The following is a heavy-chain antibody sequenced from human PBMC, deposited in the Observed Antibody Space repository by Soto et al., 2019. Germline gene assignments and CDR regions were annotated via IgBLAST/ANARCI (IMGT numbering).Heavy chain of an antibody. J-gene: IGHJ6*02. D-gene: IGHD5-12*01. CDR3: ARDGRWLQFGYYYYGMDV. Sequence: CKASGYTFTSYAMHWVRQAPGQRLEWMGWINAGNGNTKYSQKLQGRVTITRDTSASTAYMELSSLRSEDTAVYYCARDGRWLQFGYYYYGMDVWGQGTTVTVSS. CDR2: INAGNGNT. V-gene: IGHV1-3*01. CDR1: GYTFTSYA.